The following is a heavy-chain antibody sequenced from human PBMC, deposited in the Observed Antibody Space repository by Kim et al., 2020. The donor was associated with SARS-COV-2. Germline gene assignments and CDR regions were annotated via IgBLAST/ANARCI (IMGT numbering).Heavy chain of an antibody. CDR3: ARPDVSTYGGNSGYFDL. CDR2: IYHSGST. CDR1: GYSISSGYY. V-gene: IGHV4-38-2*02. J-gene: IGHJ2*01. D-gene: IGHD4-17*01. Sequence: SETLSLTCTVSGYSISSGYYWGWIRQPPGKGLEWIGSIYHSGSTYYNPSLKSRVTISVDTSKNQFSLKLSSVTAADTAVYYCARPDVSTYGGNSGYFDL.